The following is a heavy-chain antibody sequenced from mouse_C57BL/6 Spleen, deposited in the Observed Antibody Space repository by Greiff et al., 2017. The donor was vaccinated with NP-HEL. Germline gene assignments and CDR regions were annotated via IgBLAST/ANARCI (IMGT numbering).Heavy chain of an antibody. Sequence: QVQLQQSGTELVKPGASVKLSCKASGYTFTSYWMHWVKQRPGQGLEWIGNINPSNGGTNYNEKFKSKATLTVDKSSSTAYMQLSSLTSEDSAVYYCATEGILLRLGDYAMDYWGQGTSVTVSS. CDR2: INPSNGGT. CDR3: ATEGILLRLGDYAMDY. CDR1: GYTFTSYW. J-gene: IGHJ4*01. V-gene: IGHV1-53*01. D-gene: IGHD1-2*01.